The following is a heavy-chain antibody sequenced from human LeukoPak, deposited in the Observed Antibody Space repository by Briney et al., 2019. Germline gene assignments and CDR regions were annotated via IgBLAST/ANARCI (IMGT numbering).Heavy chain of an antibody. Sequence: SETLSLTCTVSGGSNSSGDYYWSWIRQPPGKGLEWIGYIYYSGSTYYNPSLKSRVTISVDTSKNQFSLKLSSVTAADTAVYYCARDPLAVHDAFDIWGQGTMVTVSS. J-gene: IGHJ3*02. D-gene: IGHD1-1*01. V-gene: IGHV4-30-4*01. CDR1: GGSNSSGDYY. CDR3: ARDPLAVHDAFDI. CDR2: IYYSGST.